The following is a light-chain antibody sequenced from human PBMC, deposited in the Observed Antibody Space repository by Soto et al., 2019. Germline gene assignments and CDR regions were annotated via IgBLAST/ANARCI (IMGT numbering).Light chain of an antibody. CDR2: GNT. CDR1: SSNIGAGYD. V-gene: IGLV1-40*01. CDR3: QSYDSSLSAWV. Sequence: QPVLTQPPSVSGAPGQRVTISCTESSSNIGAGYDVHWYQQLPGTAPKLLIYGNTNRPSGVPDRFSGSKSGTSASLAITGLQAEDDADYYCQSYDSSLSAWVFGGGTKLTVL. J-gene: IGLJ3*02.